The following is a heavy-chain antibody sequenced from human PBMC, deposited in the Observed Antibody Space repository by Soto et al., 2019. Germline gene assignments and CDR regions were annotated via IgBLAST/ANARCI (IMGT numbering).Heavy chain of an antibody. CDR2: INPSGGST. D-gene: IGHD3-22*01. V-gene: IGHV1-46*01. Sequence: ASVKVSCKASGYTFTSYYMHWVRQAPGQGLEWMGIINPSGGSTSYAQKFQGRVTMTRDTSTSTVYMELSSLRSEDTAVYYCAREFYYYDSSGYYYANYFDYWGQGTLVTVSS. CDR3: AREFYYYDSSGYYYANYFDY. CDR1: GYTFTSYY. J-gene: IGHJ4*02.